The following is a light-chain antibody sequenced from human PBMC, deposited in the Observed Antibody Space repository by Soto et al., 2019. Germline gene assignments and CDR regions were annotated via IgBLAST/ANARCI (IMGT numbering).Light chain of an antibody. CDR3: QQYNNWRPLT. V-gene: IGKV3-15*01. Sequence: EIVMTQSPATLSVSPGERATLSCRASQSVSSNLAWYQQKPGQAPRLLIYGASTRATGIPARFSGSGSGTAVSITIISLPSEDVSVYYWQQYNNWRPLTFGGGTKVEIK. J-gene: IGKJ4*01. CDR2: GAS. CDR1: QSVSSN.